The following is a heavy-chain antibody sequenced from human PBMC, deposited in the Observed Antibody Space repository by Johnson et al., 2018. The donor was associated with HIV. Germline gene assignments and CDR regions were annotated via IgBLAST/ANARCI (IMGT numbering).Heavy chain of an antibody. J-gene: IGHJ3*02. D-gene: IGHD3-22*01. CDR3: AKGIVVGVRAFDI. Sequence: QVQLVESGGGVVQPGRSLRLSCAASGFTFSSYALHWVRQAPGKGLDWVAIISYDGSNEYYADSVKGRFTISRDNSKNTRYLQMNSLRAEDTAVYYCAKGIVVGVRAFDIWGQGTMVTVSS. V-gene: IGHV3-30-3*01. CDR1: GFTFSSYA. CDR2: ISYDGSNE.